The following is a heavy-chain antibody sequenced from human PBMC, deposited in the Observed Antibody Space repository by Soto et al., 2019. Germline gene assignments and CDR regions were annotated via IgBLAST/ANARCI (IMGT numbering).Heavy chain of an antibody. D-gene: IGHD5-18*01. V-gene: IGHV1-18*04. Sequence: ASVKVSCKASGYTFRSYGISWVRQAPGQGLEWMGWISADNGNTNYAQKFQGRVTMTTDTSTSTAYMELRSLRADDTAVYYCARDPRNTAMVDWGQGSLVTVSS. CDR1: GYTFRSYG. CDR2: ISADNGNT. J-gene: IGHJ4*02. CDR3: ARDPRNTAMVD.